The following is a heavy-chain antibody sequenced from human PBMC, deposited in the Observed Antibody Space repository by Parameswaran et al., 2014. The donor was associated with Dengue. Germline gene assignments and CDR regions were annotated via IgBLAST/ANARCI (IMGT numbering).Heavy chain of an antibody. CDR1: SA. CDR3: TRLDDCSGGSCKEYWFDP. J-gene: IGHJ5*02. D-gene: IGHD2-15*01. V-gene: IGHV3-73*01. Sequence: SAVPGVRQAPGKRLEWVGRIRSKANSYATAYTASVKGRFTISRDDSKNTAYLQMNSLKTEDTAVYYCTRLDDCSGGSCKEYWFDPWGQGTLVTVSS. CDR2: IRSKANSYAT.